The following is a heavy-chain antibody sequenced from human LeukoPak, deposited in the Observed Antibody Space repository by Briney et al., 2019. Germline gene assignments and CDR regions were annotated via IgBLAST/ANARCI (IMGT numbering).Heavy chain of an antibody. J-gene: IGHJ5*02. CDR3: ARVFPTVLGVWFDP. D-gene: IGHD4/OR15-4a*01. Sequence: PGGSLRLSCAASGFTFSDYYMSWIRQAPGKGLEWVSYISSSGSTIYYADSVKGRFTISRDNAKNSLYLQMNSLRAEDTAVYYCARVFPTVLGVWFDPWGQGTLVTVSS. CDR2: ISSSGSTI. CDR1: GFTFSDYY. V-gene: IGHV3-11*04.